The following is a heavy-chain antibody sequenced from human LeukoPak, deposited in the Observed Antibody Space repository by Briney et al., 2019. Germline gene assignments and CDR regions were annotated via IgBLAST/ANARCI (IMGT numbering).Heavy chain of an antibody. CDR1: GGSISSGSYY. Sequence: SQTLSLTCTVSGGSISSGSYYWSWIRQPAGKGLEWIGRIYTSGSTNYNPSLKSRVTISVDTSKNQFSLKLSSVTAADTAVYYCARSASYDFWSGYYTGPNWFDPWGQGTLVTVSS. J-gene: IGHJ5*02. CDR2: IYTSGST. CDR3: ARSASYDFWSGYYTGPNWFDP. V-gene: IGHV4-61*02. D-gene: IGHD3-3*01.